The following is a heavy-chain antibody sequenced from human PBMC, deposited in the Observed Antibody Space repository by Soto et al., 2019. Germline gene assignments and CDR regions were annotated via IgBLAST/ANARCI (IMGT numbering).Heavy chain of an antibody. D-gene: IGHD6-6*01. CDR3: ARDNGIGLAARRPYYYYYMDV. CDR1: GGSISSYY. CDR2: IYYSGST. V-gene: IGHV4-59*01. Sequence: SETLSLTCTVSGGSISSYYWSWIRQPPGKGLEWIGYIYYSGSTNYNPSLKSRVTISVDTSKNQLSLKLGPVTAADTAVYYCARDNGIGLAARRPYYYYYMDVWGKGTTVTVSS. J-gene: IGHJ6*03.